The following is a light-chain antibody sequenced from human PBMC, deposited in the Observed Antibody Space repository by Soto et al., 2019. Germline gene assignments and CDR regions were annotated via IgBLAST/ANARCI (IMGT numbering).Light chain of an antibody. CDR2: EVN. CDR3: CSYAGSRWV. Sequence: HSALTQPASVSGSPGQSITFSCTGSSSDVGSFNLVSWYQQYPGKAPKLILYEVNKRPSGVSNRFSGSKSGNTASLTISGLQAEDEADYYCCSYAGSRWVFGGGTKLTVL. V-gene: IGLV2-23*02. J-gene: IGLJ3*02. CDR1: SSDVGSFNL.